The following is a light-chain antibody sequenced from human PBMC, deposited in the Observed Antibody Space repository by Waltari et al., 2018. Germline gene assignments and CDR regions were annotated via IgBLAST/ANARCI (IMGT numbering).Light chain of an antibody. V-gene: IGKV2-28*01. J-gene: IGKJ3*01. CDR2: LGS. Sequence: DIVMTQSPLSLPVTPGEPASISCRSSQSLLHSNGYNYLDWYVQKPGQSPQLLIHLGSIRAYWFPYRFSCSGSGSHCTLKISRVGAVDVGVYYCMQALQTPFTFGPGTKVDIE. CDR3: MQALQTPFT. CDR1: QSLLHSNGYNY.